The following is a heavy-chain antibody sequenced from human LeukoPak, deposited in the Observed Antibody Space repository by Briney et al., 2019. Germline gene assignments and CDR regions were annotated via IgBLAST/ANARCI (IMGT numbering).Heavy chain of an antibody. V-gene: IGHV3-74*01. CDR2: INSDGSDT. Sequence: GGSLRLSCAASGFTFSTYWMSWVRQAPGKGLVWVSRINSDGSDTIYADSVKGRFTISRDNAKNTLYLQMNSLRAEDTAVYYCALLAAADSESWGQGTLVTVSS. CDR3: ALLAAADSES. J-gene: IGHJ5*02. CDR1: GFTFSTYW. D-gene: IGHD6-13*01.